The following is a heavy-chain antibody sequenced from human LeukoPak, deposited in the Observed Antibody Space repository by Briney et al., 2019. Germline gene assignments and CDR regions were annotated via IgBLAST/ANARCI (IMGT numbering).Heavy chain of an antibody. CDR1: GFTFSSYS. J-gene: IGHJ4*02. Sequence: GGSLRLSCAASGFTFSSYSMNWVRQAPGKGLEWVSVIYSGGSTYYADSVKGRFTISRDNSKNTLYLQMNSLRAEDTAVYYCAPIPSTFPGYYYDSSGYFLRGQGTLVTVSS. D-gene: IGHD3-22*01. CDR2: IYSGGST. CDR3: APIPSTFPGYYYDSSGYFL. V-gene: IGHV3-66*01.